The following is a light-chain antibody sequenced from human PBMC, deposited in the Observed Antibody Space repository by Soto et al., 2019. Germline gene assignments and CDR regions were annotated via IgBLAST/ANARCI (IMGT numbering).Light chain of an antibody. J-gene: IGKJ2*01. CDR1: QSISSW. V-gene: IGKV1-5*01. CDR2: DAS. CDR3: QQYNSYEYT. Sequence: DIQMTQSPSTLYASSGDIVTITCRARQSISSWLAWYQQKPGKAPTLLIYDASSLKSGVPSRFSSSXSGTEFTLTISSLQPXDFSTYYCQQYNSYEYTFGQGTKLEIK.